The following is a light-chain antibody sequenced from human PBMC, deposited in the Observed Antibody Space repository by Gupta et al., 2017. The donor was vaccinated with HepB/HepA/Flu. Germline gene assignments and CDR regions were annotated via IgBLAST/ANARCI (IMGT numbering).Light chain of an antibody. J-gene: IGLJ3*02. CDR1: SSGVGGYNS. V-gene: IGLV2-14*03. CDR3: SSFTRSTSTLVL. CDR2: DFT. Sequence: QSALTQPAPVSGSPGQSCTTSCTGTSSGVGGYNSVSWYQQYPRKAPEPLIYDFTARPSGISTRFSASRSGNTASLTISGLQTEDEADYFCSSFTRSTSTLVLFGGGTKVTVL.